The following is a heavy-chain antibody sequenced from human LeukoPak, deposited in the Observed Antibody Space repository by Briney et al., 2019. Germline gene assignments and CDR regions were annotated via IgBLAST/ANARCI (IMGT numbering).Heavy chain of an antibody. V-gene: IGHV4-59*01. CDR3: ARGEDILTGYSLDY. Sequence: SETLSLTCTVSGGSISSYYWSWIRQPPGKGLEWIGYINYSGGTNYNPSLKSRVTVSVDTSKNQFSLKLSSVTAADTDVYYCARGEDILTGYSLDYWGQGTLVTVSS. D-gene: IGHD3-9*01. CDR1: GGSISSYY. J-gene: IGHJ4*02. CDR2: INYSGGT.